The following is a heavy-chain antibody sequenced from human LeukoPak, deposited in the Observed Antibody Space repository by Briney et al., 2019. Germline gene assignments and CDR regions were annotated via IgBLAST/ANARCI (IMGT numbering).Heavy chain of an antibody. CDR3: ATAGGETSRMGFDP. D-gene: IGHD4-17*01. V-gene: IGHV3-74*01. CDR2: ISGDGSVT. Sequence: GGSLRLSCADSGFTFRRYWVHWVRQTPGKGLVWVSCISGDGSVTRYADSVKGRFTISRDNTRNTLYLQMHSLRVEDMAVYYCATAGGETSRMGFDPWGQGSLVTVSS. J-gene: IGHJ5*02. CDR1: GFTFRRYW.